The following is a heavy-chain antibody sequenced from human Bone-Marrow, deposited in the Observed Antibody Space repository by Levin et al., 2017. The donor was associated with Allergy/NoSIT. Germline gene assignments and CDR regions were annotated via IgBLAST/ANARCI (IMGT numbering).Heavy chain of an antibody. Sequence: PGGSLRLSCAGSGYTFSAYSLNWVRQAPGKGLEWVASISSSSSDIYYADSVKGRFIISRDDAKSSLYLQMNSLRAEDTAVYYCASTLGYCEGTTCYQYYGMDVWGQGTTVTVSS. D-gene: IGHD2-15*01. CDR3: ASTLGYCEGTTCYQYYGMDV. V-gene: IGHV3-21*01. CDR1: GYTFSAYS. J-gene: IGHJ6*02. CDR2: ISSSSSDI.